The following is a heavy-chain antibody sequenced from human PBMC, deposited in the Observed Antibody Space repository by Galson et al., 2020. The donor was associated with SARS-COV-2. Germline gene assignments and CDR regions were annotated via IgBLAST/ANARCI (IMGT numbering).Heavy chain of an antibody. CDR3: ATAAALNIHRNNWFDP. D-gene: IGHD6-13*01. J-gene: IGHJ5*02. CDR1: GYTLTELS. V-gene: IGHV1-24*01. Sequence: ASVKVSCKVSGYTLTELSMHWVRQAPGKGLEWMGGFDPEDGETIYAQKFQGRVTMTEDTSTDTAYMELSSLRSEDTAVYYCATAAALNIHRNNWFDPWGQGTLVTVSS. CDR2: FDPEDGET.